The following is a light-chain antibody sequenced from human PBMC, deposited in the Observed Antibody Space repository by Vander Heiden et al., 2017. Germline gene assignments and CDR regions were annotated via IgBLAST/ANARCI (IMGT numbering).Light chain of an antibody. V-gene: IGKV3-15*01. CDR3: QQDPTWPYS. Sequence: EIVMTQSPATLSVSPGERATLSCRASQSVSSYLAWYQQKPGQAPRLLIYGASTRATGIPARFSGSGSETEFSLAISSLQSEDFVVYYCQQDPTWPYSFGRGTKLEIK. J-gene: IGKJ2*01. CDR2: GAS. CDR1: QSVSSY.